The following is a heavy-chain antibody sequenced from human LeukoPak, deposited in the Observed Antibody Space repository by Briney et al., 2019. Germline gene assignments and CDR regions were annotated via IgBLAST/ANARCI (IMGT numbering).Heavy chain of an antibody. D-gene: IGHD3-3*01. J-gene: IGHJ6*02. V-gene: IGHV1-24*01. CDR1: GYTLTELS. CDR2: FDPEDGET. Sequence: ASVKVSCKVSGYTLTELSMHWMRQAPGKGLEWMGGFDPEDGETIYAQKFQGRVTMTEDTSTDTAYMELSSLRSEDTAVYYCATGPRHDFWSGYLYYYYGMDVWGQGTTVTVSS. CDR3: ATGPRHDFWSGYLYYYYGMDV.